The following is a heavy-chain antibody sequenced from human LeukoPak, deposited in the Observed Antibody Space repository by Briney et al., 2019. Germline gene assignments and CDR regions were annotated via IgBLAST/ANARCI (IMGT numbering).Heavy chain of an antibody. CDR2: IYHSGST. Sequence: NPSETLSLTCAVSGGSISSSNWWSWVRQPPGKGLEWIGEIYHSGSTNYNPSLKSRVTISVDKSKNQFSLKLSSVTAADTAVYYCARQSSVGYSYGHGWFDYWGQGTLVTVSS. D-gene: IGHD5-18*01. V-gene: IGHV4-4*02. CDR3: ARQSSVGYSYGHGWFDY. J-gene: IGHJ4*02. CDR1: GGSISSSNW.